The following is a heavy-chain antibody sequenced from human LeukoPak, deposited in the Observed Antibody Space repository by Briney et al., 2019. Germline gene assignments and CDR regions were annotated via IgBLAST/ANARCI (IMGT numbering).Heavy chain of an antibody. J-gene: IGHJ3*02. CDR1: GFTVSSNY. V-gene: IGHV3-53*01. Sequence: PGGSLRLSCAASGFTVSSNYMSWVRQAPRTGLEWVSVIYSGGSTYYADSVKGRFTISRDNSKNTLYLQMNSLRAEDTAVYYCARDYYDSSGYYWGAFDIWGQGTMVTVSS. CDR2: IYSGGST. D-gene: IGHD3-22*01. CDR3: ARDYYDSSGYYWGAFDI.